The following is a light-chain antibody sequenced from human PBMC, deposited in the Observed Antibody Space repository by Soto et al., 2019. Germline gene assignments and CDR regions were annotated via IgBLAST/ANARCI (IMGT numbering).Light chain of an antibody. CDR3: QQFNSYPHT. CDR2: DAS. J-gene: IGKJ5*01. CDR1: QGISTA. V-gene: IGKV1-13*02. Sequence: AIQLTQSPSSLSASVGDRVTITCLASQGISTALAWYQQKPGKAPKLLVYDASSLESGVPSRFSGSGSGTDFTLTTSSQHPEDFATYYCQQFNSYPHTFGQGTRQEI.